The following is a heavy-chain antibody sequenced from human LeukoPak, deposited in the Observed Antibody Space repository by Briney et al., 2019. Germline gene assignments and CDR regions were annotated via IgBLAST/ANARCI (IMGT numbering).Heavy chain of an antibody. J-gene: IGHJ3*02. D-gene: IGHD3-22*01. CDR1: GGSISSYY. CDR3: ARDIRSSGYYSAFDI. CDR2: IYYSGST. Sequence: SETLSLTCTVSGGSISSYYWSWIRQPPGKGLEWIGYIYYSGSTNYNPSLKSRVTISVDTSKNQFSLKLSSVTAADTAVYYCARDIRSSGYYSAFDIWGQGTMVTVSS. V-gene: IGHV4-59*12.